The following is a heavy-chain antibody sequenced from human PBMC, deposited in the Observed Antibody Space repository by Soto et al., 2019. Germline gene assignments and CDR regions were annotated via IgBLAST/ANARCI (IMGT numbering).Heavy chain of an antibody. Sequence: QLQLQESGPGLVKPSETLSLTCTVSGGSISSSSYYWGWIRQPPGKGLEWIGSIYYSGSTYYNPSLKSRVTISVDTSKNQFSLKLSSVTAADTAVYYCARLEIGWNYGFDPWGQGTLVTVSS. J-gene: IGHJ5*02. D-gene: IGHD1-7*01. CDR2: IYYSGST. CDR1: GGSISSSSYY. CDR3: ARLEIGWNYGFDP. V-gene: IGHV4-39*01.